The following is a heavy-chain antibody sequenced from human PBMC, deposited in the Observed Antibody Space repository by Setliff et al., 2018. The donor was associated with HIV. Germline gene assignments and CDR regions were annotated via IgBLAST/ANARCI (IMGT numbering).Heavy chain of an antibody. D-gene: IGHD6-13*01. CDR1: GFTFKIYA. CDR3: AREGDSSSWDRIYYYYYYMDV. J-gene: IGHJ6*03. Sequence: GGSLRLSCKASGFTFKIYAMSWLRQAPGKGLELVSASSNSGGNTYYAQSVKGRFTISRDNYENTLYLQMNSLRAEDPAVYYCAREGDSSSWDRIYYYYYYMDVWGKGTTVTVSS. V-gene: IGHV3-23*01. CDR2: SSNSGGNT.